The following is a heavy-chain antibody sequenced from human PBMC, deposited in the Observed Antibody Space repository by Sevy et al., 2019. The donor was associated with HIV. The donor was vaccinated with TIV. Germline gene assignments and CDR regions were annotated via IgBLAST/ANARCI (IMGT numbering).Heavy chain of an antibody. CDR2: IIGSGDNT. CDR3: AKGVSWLVLGGYFDY. CDR1: GFTFRSYA. J-gene: IGHJ4*02. Sequence: GGSLRLSCEASGFTFRSYAMSWLRQAPGKGLEWVSCIIGSGDNTYYADSVKGRFTVSRDNSKNTLYVQMNSLRAEDTAVYYCAKGVSWLVLGGYFDYWGQRTPVTVSS. V-gene: IGHV3-23*01. D-gene: IGHD6-19*01.